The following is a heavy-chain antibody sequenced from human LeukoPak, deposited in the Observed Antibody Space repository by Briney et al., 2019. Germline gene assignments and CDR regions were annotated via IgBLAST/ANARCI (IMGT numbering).Heavy chain of an antibody. D-gene: IGHD1-26*01. CDR3: ARGGTDDDFDI. J-gene: IGHJ3*02. CDR1: GFTFSSYW. V-gene: IGHV3-74*01. Sequence: GGSLRLSCAASGFTFSSYWTHWVRQAPGKGLVWVSRINGDGSSTTYADSVKGRFTIARDNAKNTLYMQMNSLRAEDTAVYYCARGGTDDDFDIWGQGTMVTVPS. CDR2: INGDGSST.